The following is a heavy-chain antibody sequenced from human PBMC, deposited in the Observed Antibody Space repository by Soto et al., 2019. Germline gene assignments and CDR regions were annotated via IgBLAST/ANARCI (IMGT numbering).Heavy chain of an antibody. CDR3: ARGPFIAAAGSEYFQH. D-gene: IGHD6-13*01. Sequence: SVKVSCKASGCTFSSYAISCVRQAPGQGLEWMGGIIPIFGTANYAQKFQGRVTITADESTSTAYMELSSLRSVDTAVYYCARGPFIAAAGSEYFQHWGQGTLVTVSS. CDR1: GCTFSSYA. J-gene: IGHJ1*01. V-gene: IGHV1-69*13. CDR2: IIPIFGTA.